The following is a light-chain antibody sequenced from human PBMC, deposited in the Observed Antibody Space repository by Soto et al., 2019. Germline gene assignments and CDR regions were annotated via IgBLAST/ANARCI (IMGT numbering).Light chain of an antibody. J-gene: IGKJ1*01. CDR2: LGS. Sequence: EIVMTQKPVSLPVTPGEPSSISCWSSESLLHSNGFDYLAWYLQKPGQSPQLLIYLGSNRASGVPDRFSGSGSGTDFTLRISRVEAEDVGVYYCMQSLQTPPTFGQGTIVDVK. CDR3: MQSLQTPPT. CDR1: ESLLHSNGFDY. V-gene: IGKV2-28*01.